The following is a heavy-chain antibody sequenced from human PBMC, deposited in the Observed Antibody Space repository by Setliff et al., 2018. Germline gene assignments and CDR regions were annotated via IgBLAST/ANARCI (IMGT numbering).Heavy chain of an antibody. D-gene: IGHD2-15*01. J-gene: IGHJ5*02. V-gene: IGHV3-48*01. CDR2: ISASSSTI. CDR1: GFTFSRYS. Sequence: GSLRLSCAASGFTFSRYSMTWVRQGPGKGLEWVSYISASSSTIYYSGSVKGRFTISRDNAKNSLFLQMNGLRADDTAVYYCARDLDGGNGHDLWGRGTLVTVSS. CDR3: ARDLDGGNGHDL.